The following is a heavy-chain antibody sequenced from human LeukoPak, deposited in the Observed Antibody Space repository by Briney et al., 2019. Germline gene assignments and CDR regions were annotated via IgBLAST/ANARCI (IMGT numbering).Heavy chain of an antibody. V-gene: IGHV4-34*01. D-gene: IGHD4-17*01. CDR1: GGSFSGYY. J-gene: IGHJ4*02. CDR2: INHSGST. Sequence: SETLSLTCAVYGGSFSGYYWSWIRQPPGKGLEWIGEINHSGSTNYNPSLKSRVTISVDTSKNQFSLKLSSVTAADTAVYYCARERYGDHKYFVYWGQGTLVTVSS. CDR3: ARERYGDHKYFVY.